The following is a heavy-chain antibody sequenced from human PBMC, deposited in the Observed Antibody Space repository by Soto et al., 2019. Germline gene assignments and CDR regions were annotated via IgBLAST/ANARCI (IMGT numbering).Heavy chain of an antibody. CDR3: ARKGYDSSGYYSSFDY. V-gene: IGHV1-69*06. J-gene: IGHJ4*02. Sequence: GASVKVSCKASGGTFSSYAISWVRQAPGQGLEWMGGIIPIFGTANYAQKFQGRVTITADKSTSTAYMELSSLRSEDTALYYCARKGYDSSGYYSSFDYWGRGTLGTASS. D-gene: IGHD3-22*01. CDR2: IIPIFGTA. CDR1: GGTFSSYA.